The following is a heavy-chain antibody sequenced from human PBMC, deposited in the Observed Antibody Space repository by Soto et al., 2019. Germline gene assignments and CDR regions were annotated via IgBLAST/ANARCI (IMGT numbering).Heavy chain of an antibody. J-gene: IGHJ4*02. V-gene: IGHV4-59*01. CDR3: ARGSHLDD. CDR2: IYNTDTGST. Sequence: QVQLQESGPGLVKPSETLSLTCSVSGGSIYSYYCTWIRQAPGKGLEWIGYIYNTDTGSTNYNPSLNSRVTISRDMSKNQFSLKLTSVTAADTAVYYCARGSHLDDWGQGALVTVSS. CDR1: GGSIYSYY.